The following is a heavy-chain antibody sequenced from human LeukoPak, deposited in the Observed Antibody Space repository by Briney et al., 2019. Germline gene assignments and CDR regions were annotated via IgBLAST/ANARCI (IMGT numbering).Heavy chain of an antibody. CDR3: ARHIGILGKWGFDY. CDR2: IHHSASP. J-gene: IGHJ4*02. D-gene: IGHD2/OR15-2a*01. V-gene: IGHV4-4*02. CDR1: GASITSNW. Sequence: SETLSLTCAVSGASITSNWWSWVRQSPGKGLEWIGEIHHSASPNYNTSLKSRVTLSLDKSQNQFSLKVTSVTAADTAVYYCARHIGILGKWGFDYWGQGTLVTVSS.